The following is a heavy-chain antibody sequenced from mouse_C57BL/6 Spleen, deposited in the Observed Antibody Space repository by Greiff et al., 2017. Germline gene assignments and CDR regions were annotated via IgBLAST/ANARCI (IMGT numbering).Heavy chain of an antibody. CDR1: GYTFTSYW. CDR2: IHPNSGST. V-gene: IGHV1-64*01. CDR3: ARIAVYYGYAMDY. J-gene: IGHJ4*01. D-gene: IGHD1-1*01. Sequence: QVQLQQPGAELVKPGASVKLSCKASGYTFTSYWMHWVKQRPGQGLEWIGMIHPNSGSTNYNEKFKSKATLTVDKSSSTAYMQLSSLTSEDSAVYYCARIAVYYGYAMDYWGQGTSVTVSS.